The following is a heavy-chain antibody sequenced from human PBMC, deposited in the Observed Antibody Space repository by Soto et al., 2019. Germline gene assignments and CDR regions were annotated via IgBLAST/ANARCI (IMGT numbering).Heavy chain of an antibody. J-gene: IGHJ4*02. D-gene: IGHD4-4*01. CDR1: GFIFGDYA. V-gene: IGHV3-49*04. Sequence: GGSLRLSCKASGFIFGDYAMSWVRQAPGKGLEWVGFIRSKAYGETTKYAASVKGRFIISRDDFKSIAYLQMNSLKTEDTAVYYCTRDRTTVNPPFDYWGQGTLVTVSS. CDR2: IRSKAYGETT. CDR3: TRDRTTVNPPFDY.